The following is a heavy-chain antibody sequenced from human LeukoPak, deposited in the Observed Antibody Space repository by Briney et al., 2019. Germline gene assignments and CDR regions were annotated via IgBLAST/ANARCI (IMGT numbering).Heavy chain of an antibody. CDR3: ARDRRDYYDSSGAFDY. CDR2: IIPIFGTA. J-gene: IGHJ4*02. CDR1: GGTFISYA. Sequence: SVKVSCKASGGTFISYAISWVRQAPGQGLEWMGGIIPIFGTANYAQKFQGRVTITADESTSTAYMELSSLRSEDTAVYYCARDRRDYYDSSGAFDYWGQGTLVTVSS. D-gene: IGHD3-22*01. V-gene: IGHV1-69*01.